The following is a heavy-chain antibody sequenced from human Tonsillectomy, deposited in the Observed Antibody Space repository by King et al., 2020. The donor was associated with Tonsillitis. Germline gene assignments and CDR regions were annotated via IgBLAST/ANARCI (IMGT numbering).Heavy chain of an antibody. CDR2: ISGSGDVT. J-gene: IGHJ4*02. Sequence: VQLVESGGMLVQPGGSLRLSCAASGFTFANYAMSWVRQAPGKGVEWVSGISGSGDVTYSADSVKGRFTISRDNSNNTLNLQMNSLRAEDTAVYYCSKGRGASSTSCYNFWGQGTLVTVSS. V-gene: IGHV3-23*04. CDR1: GFTFANYA. D-gene: IGHD2-2*02. CDR3: SKGRGASSTSCYNF.